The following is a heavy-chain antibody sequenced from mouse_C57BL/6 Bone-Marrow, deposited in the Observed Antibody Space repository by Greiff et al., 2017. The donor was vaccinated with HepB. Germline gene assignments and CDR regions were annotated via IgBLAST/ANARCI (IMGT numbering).Heavy chain of an antibody. Sequence: EVQLVESGGGLVKPGGSLKLSCAASGFTFSSYAMSWVRQTPEKRLEWVATISDGGSYTYYPDNVKGRLTISRDNTKNNLYLQMSHLKSDDTAMYYCARDPIYYYGSSYAMDYWGQGTSVTVSS. CDR1: GFTFSSYA. J-gene: IGHJ4*01. CDR3: ARDPIYYYGSSYAMDY. V-gene: IGHV5-4*01. CDR2: ISDGGSYT. D-gene: IGHD1-1*01.